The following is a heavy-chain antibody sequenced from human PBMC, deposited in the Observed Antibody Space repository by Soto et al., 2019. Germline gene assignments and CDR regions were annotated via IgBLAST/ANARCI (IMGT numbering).Heavy chain of an antibody. V-gene: IGHV4-4*02. CDR1: GGSISSSNW. CDR3: ARERGGRQSRGHSGYDLGY. Sequence: QVQLQESGPGLVKPSGTLSLTCAVSGGSISSSNWWSWVRQPPGKGLEWIGEIYHSGSTNYNPSLKSRVTISVDKSKNQFSPKLSSVTAADTAVYYCARERGGRQSRGHSGYDLGYWGQGTLVTVSS. D-gene: IGHD5-12*01. CDR2: IYHSGST. J-gene: IGHJ4*02.